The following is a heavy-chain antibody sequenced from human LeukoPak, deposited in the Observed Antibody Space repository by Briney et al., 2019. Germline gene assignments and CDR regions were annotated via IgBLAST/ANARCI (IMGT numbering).Heavy chain of an antibody. J-gene: IGHJ5*02. V-gene: IGHV3-21*01. D-gene: IGHD3-22*01. Sequence: PGGSLRLSCAASGFIFSSYSMNWVRQAPGKGLEWVSSISSSSSYIYYADSVKGRFTISRDNAKNSLYLQMNSLRAEDTAVYYDSSGSPVKYNWFDPWGQGTLVTVSS. CDR2: ISSSSSYI. CDR1: GFIFSSYS. CDR3: SSGSPVKYNWFDP.